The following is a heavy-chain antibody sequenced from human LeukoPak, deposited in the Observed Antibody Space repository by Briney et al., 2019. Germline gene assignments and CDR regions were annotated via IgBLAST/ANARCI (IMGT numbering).Heavy chain of an antibody. J-gene: IGHJ4*02. V-gene: IGHV4-34*01. CDR3: ARGRNRVDY. Sequence: SETLSLTCAVYGGSFSGYYWSWIRQPPGKGLEWIGEINHSGSTNYNPSLKSRVTISVDTPKNQFSLKLSSVTAADMAVYYCARGRNRVDYWGQGTLVTVSS. CDR2: INHSGST. D-gene: IGHD1-14*01. CDR1: GGSFSGYY.